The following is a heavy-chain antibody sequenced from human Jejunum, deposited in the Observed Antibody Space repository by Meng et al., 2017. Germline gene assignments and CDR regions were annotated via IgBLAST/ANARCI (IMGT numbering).Heavy chain of an antibody. Sequence: QVELQESGPGLVKPSQTLSLTCSVSGDSIRGADYYWTWIRQAPGKGLEWIGYIYYSGTTYYNPSLKTRLILSVDTSKNQFSLKLSSVTAADTAVYYCASALGGGFYSHYFDSCGQLTLVTVSS. V-gene: IGHV4-30-4*01. CDR1: GDSIRGADYY. CDR2: IYYSGTT. CDR3: ASALGGGFYSHYFDS. D-gene: IGHD2-15*01. J-gene: IGHJ4*02.